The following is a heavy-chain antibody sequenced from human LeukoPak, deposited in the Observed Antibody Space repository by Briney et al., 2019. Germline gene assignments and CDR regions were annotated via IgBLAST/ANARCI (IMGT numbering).Heavy chain of an antibody. Sequence: GGSLRLSCAASGFTFSSYTMSWVRQAPGKGLEWVAVISYDGSNKYYADSVKGRFTISRDNSKNTLYLQMNSLRAEDTAVYYCARPPAGYSSGWYWPHIDYWGQGTLVTVSS. CDR3: ARPPAGYSSGWYWPHIDY. D-gene: IGHD6-19*01. CDR2: ISYDGSNK. V-gene: IGHV3-30-3*01. J-gene: IGHJ4*02. CDR1: GFTFSSYT.